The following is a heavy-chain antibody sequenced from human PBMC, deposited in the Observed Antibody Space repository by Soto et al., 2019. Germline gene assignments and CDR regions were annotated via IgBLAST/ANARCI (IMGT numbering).Heavy chain of an antibody. CDR3: ARVVPAALGYYGMDV. V-gene: IGHV4-59*08. CDR1: GGSISSYY. CDR2: IYYSGST. Sequence: SETMSLTCTVSGGSISSYYWSWIRQPPGKGLEWIGNIYYSGSTNYNPSLKSRVTISVDTSKNQFSLKLSSVTAADTAVHYCARVVPAALGYYGMDVWGQGTTVTV. D-gene: IGHD2-2*01. J-gene: IGHJ6*02.